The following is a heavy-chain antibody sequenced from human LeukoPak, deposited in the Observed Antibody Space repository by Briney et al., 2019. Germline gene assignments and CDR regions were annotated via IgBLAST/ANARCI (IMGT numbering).Heavy chain of an antibody. J-gene: IGHJ3*02. CDR3: AKESRIQLWLPGPAHGAFDI. CDR1: GFTFSSYA. Sequence: GGSLRLSCAASGFTFSSYAMSWVRQAPGKGLEWVSAISGSGGSTYYADSVKGRFTISRDNSKNTLYLQMNILRAEDTAVYYCAKESRIQLWLPGPAHGAFDIWGQGTMVTVSS. CDR2: ISGSGGST. D-gene: IGHD5-18*01. V-gene: IGHV3-23*01.